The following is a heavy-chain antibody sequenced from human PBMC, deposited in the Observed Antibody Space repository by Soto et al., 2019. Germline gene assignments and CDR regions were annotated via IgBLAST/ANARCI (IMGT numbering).Heavy chain of an antibody. CDR3: AKDLHSSGWYPGYFDY. CDR2: ISGSDGST. D-gene: IGHD6-19*01. V-gene: IGHV3-23*01. CDR1: GFTFSSYA. J-gene: IGHJ4*02. Sequence: EVQLLESGGGLVQPGGSLRLSCAASGFTFSSYAMSWVRQAPGKGLEWVSAISGSDGSTYYADSVKGRFTISRDNSKNTLYLQMNSLRAEDTAVYYCAKDLHSSGWYPGYFDYWGQGTLVTVSS.